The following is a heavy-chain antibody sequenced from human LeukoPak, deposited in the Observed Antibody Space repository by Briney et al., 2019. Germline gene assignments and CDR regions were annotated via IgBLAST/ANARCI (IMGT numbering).Heavy chain of an antibody. CDR3: ARERGDCSGGSCYVDAFDI. D-gene: IGHD2-15*01. Sequence: SVKVSCMASGGTFSSYALCGGRPAPGQGREWMGGIIPVFGTANYAQTFQGRVTITADESTSTAYMELSSLRSEDTAVYYCARERGDCSGGSCYVDAFDIWGQGTMVTVSS. CDR1: GGTFSSYA. V-gene: IGHV1-69*01. CDR2: IIPVFGTA. J-gene: IGHJ3*02.